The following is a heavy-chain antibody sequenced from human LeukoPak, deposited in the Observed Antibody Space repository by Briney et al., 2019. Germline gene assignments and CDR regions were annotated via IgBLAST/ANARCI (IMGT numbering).Heavy chain of an antibody. CDR1: GYSFTSYD. D-gene: IGHD3-9*01. J-gene: IGHJ4*02. CDR3: TRGGEILTHYKHIDY. CDR2: MNPNTGDI. Sequence: ASVKVSCKASGYSFTSYDINWVRQATGQGLEWMGYMNPNTGDIGVTQKFQGRVTMTRDPSINTAYMELTSLRSEDTAVYFCTRGGEILTHYKHIDYWGQGTLVTVSS. V-gene: IGHV1-8*01.